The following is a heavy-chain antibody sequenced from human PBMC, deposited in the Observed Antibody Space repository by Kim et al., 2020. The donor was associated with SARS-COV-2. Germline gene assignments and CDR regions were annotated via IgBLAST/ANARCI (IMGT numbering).Heavy chain of an antibody. Sequence: GGSLRLSCVASGFSFMNYGMHWVRQAPGKGLQWVAGLTYNGRIQNYTDAVKGRFTISRDNSEKSVFLQMDSLRLEDTAVYYCVSLHGWFGGRYTNVDYWG. D-gene: IGHD3-10*01. CDR3: VSLHGWFGGRYTNVDY. CDR2: LTYNGRIQ. CDR1: GFSFMNYG. J-gene: IGHJ4*01. V-gene: IGHV3-30*12.